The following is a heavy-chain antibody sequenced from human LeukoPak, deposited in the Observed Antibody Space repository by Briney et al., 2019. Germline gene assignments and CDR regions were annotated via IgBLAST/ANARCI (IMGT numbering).Heavy chain of an antibody. CDR1: GDSISSHH. CDR2: IYYSGSN. J-gene: IGHJ3*02. Sequence: SETLSLTCTVSGDSISSHHWSWIRQPPGKGLEWIGYIYYSGSNNYNPSFKSRVTISVDTSKNQFSLKLSSVTAADTAVYYCARVNYYDSTGYYVGAFDIWGQGTMVTASS. D-gene: IGHD3-22*01. CDR3: ARVNYYDSTGYYVGAFDI. V-gene: IGHV4-59*11.